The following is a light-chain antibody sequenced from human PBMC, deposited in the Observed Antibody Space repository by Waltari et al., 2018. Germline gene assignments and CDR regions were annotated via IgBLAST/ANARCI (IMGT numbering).Light chain of an antibody. CDR2: AAS. J-gene: IGKJ1*01. Sequence: DIQMTQSPSPLSASVGDRVTITCRASLSISTNLNWYQQKPGKAPKLLIYAASSLQSGVPSRFSGSGSGTDFTLTIFSLQPEDFATYYCQQSYNPLWTLGQGTKVEIK. V-gene: IGKV1-39*01. CDR1: LSISTN. CDR3: QQSYNPLWT.